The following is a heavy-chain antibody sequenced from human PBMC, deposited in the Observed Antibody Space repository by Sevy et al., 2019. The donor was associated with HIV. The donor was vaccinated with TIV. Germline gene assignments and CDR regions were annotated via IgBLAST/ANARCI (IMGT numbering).Heavy chain of an antibody. CDR1: GGSISSSSYY. J-gene: IGHJ6*03. Sequence: SETLSLTCTVSGGSISSSSYYWGWIRQPPGKGLEWIGSIYYSGSTYYHASLKSRVTISVDTSKNQFSLKLSSVTPADTAVYYCARLSPSRPNDFWSGYYYYMDVWGKGTTVTVSS. CDR2: IYYSGST. CDR3: ARLSPSRPNDFWSGYYYYMDV. V-gene: IGHV4-39*01. D-gene: IGHD3-3*01.